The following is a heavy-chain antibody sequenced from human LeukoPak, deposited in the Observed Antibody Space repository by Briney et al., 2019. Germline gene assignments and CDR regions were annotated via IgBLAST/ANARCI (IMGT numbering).Heavy chain of an antibody. Sequence: SQTLSLTCAISGDSVSSNSAAWNWIRQSPSRGLEWLGRTYYRSKWYNDYAVSVKSRISINPDTSKNQLSLQLKAGTTEDKAVYYCAREGRDYYGSGSYYNGGNYFDYWGQGTLVTVSS. V-gene: IGHV6-1*01. CDR2: TYYRSKWYN. CDR3: AREGRDYYGSGSYYNGGNYFDY. D-gene: IGHD3-10*01. J-gene: IGHJ4*02. CDR1: GDSVSSNSAA.